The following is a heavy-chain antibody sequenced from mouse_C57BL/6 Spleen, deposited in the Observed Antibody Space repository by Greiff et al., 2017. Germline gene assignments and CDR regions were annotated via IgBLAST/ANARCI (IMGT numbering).Heavy chain of an antibody. D-gene: IGHD1-1*01. CDR2: IHPNSGST. CDR3: ATSYYYGSSGY. Sequence: QVQLQQPGAELVKPGASVKLSCKASGYTFTSYWMHWVKQRPGQGLEWIGMIHPNSGSTNYNEKFKSKATLTVDNSSSTAYMQLSSLTSEDSAVYYCATSYYYGSSGYWGQGTTLTVSS. V-gene: IGHV1-64*01. CDR1: GYTFTSYW. J-gene: IGHJ2*01.